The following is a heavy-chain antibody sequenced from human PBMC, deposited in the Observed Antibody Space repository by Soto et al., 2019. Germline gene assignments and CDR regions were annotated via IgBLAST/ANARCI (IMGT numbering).Heavy chain of an antibody. CDR3: ARPIAVPRTRGFDY. Sequence: QVHLQESGPGLVKPSGTLSLTCAVSGGSITTNWWSWVRQPPGKGREWIGEIYHSGTTNYNPSLGGRVTISADKSTNQFSLNLNSVTAADSAIYYCARPIAVPRTRGFDYWGQGNLVTVSS. J-gene: IGHJ4*02. V-gene: IGHV4-4*02. CDR1: GGSITTNW. CDR2: IYHSGTT. D-gene: IGHD6-19*01.